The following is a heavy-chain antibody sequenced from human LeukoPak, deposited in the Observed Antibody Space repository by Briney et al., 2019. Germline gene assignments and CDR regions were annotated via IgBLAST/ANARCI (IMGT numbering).Heavy chain of an antibody. CDR1: GGSISSSSYY. D-gene: IGHD1-26*01. CDR2: IYYSGST. Sequence: SETLSLTCTVSGGSISSSSYYWGWIRQPPGKGLEWIGSIYYSGSTYYNPSLKSRVTISVDTSKSQFSLQLNSVTPEDTAVYYCARDRVVGATNWFDPWGQGTLVTVYS. J-gene: IGHJ5*02. V-gene: IGHV4-39*02. CDR3: ARDRVVGATNWFDP.